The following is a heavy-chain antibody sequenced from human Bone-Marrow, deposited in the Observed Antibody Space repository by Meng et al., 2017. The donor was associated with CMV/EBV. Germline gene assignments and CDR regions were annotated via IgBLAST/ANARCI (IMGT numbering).Heavy chain of an antibody. Sequence: ACSLSTSGVGVASLRQPPGNALQWRALIYWNDDKRYSPSLKSRLTITKDTSKNQVVLTMTNMDPVDTATYYCAHCSHFSSSWYENPYWGQGTLVTVSS. V-gene: IGHV2-5*01. J-gene: IGHJ4*02. CDR3: AHCSHFSSSWYENPY. D-gene: IGHD6-13*01. CDR2: IYWNDDK. CDR1: ACSLSTSGVG.